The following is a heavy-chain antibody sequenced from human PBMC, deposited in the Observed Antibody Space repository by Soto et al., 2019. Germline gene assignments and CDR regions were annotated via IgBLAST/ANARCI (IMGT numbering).Heavy chain of an antibody. CDR1: GYSISSSNW. Sequence: SETLSLTCAVSGYSISSSNWWGWIRQPPGKGLEWIGYIYYSGTTNYNPSLKSRVTISVDTSKNQFSLKLSSVTAADTAVYYCARYAYCSGGICSFDYWGQGTLVTVSS. V-gene: IGHV4-28*01. D-gene: IGHD2-15*01. CDR2: IYYSGTT. CDR3: ARYAYCSGGICSFDY. J-gene: IGHJ4*02.